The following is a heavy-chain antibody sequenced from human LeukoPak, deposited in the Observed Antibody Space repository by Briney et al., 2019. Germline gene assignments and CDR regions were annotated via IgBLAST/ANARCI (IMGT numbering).Heavy chain of an antibody. CDR1: GFTFSSYW. CDR3: ARDPGPSDAFDI. J-gene: IGHJ3*02. CDR2: INSDGSST. Sequence: GGSLRLSCAASGFTFSSYWMHLVRQAPGKGLVWVSRINSDGSSTSYANSVKGRFTISRDNAKNTLYLQMNSLRAEDTAVYYCARDPGPSDAFDIWGQGTMVTVSS. V-gene: IGHV3-74*01.